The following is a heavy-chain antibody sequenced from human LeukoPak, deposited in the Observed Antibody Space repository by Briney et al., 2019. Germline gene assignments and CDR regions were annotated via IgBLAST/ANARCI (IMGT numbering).Heavy chain of an antibody. CDR1: GDSVSSNSAA. CDR2: TYYRSKWYN. J-gene: IGHJ3*02. Sequence: SQTLSLTCAISGDSVSSNSAAWNWIRQSPSRGLEWLGRTYYRSKWYNDYAVSVKSRITINPDTPKNQFSLQLNSVTPEDTAVYYCARMDIVVVPAAMPWVGGAFDIWGQGTMVTVSS. V-gene: IGHV6-1*01. D-gene: IGHD2-2*03. CDR3: ARMDIVVVPAAMPWVGGAFDI.